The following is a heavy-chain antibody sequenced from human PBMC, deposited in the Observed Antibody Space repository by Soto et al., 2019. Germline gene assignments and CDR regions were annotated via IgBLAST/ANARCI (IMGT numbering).Heavy chain of an antibody. Sequence: PSETLSLTCAVSGGSISSGDYSWSWIRQPPGKGLEWIGYIYHSGSTYYNPSLKSRLTISVDRSKNQFSLKLTSVTAADTAVYYCARAPLYPYSWGQGTLVPVSS. V-gene: IGHV4-30-2*01. D-gene: IGHD2-2*02. CDR3: ARAPLYPYS. CDR2: IYHSGST. CDR1: GGSISSGDYS. J-gene: IGHJ4*02.